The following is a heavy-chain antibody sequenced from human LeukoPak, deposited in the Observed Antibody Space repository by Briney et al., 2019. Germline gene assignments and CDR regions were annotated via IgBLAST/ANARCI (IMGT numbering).Heavy chain of an antibody. CDR2: INHSGST. V-gene: IGHV4-34*01. Sequence: SETLSLTCTVSGGSISSYYWSWIRQPPGKGLEWIGEINHSGSTNYNPSLKSRVTISVDTSKNQFSLKLSSVTAADTAVYYCARHKRYCSSTSCKYFDYWGQGTLVTVSS. CDR3: ARHKRYCSSTSCKYFDY. J-gene: IGHJ4*02. D-gene: IGHD2-2*01. CDR1: GGSISSYY.